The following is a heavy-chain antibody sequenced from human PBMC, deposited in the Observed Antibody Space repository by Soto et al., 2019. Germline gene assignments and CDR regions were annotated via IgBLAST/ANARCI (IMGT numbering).Heavy chain of an antibody. CDR2: IHNTGDT. CDR1: GVSISSNY. D-gene: IGHD3-3*01. Sequence: SETLSLTCLVSGVSISSNYWSWIRQPPGQGLEWIGYIHNTGDTNFNPSLKNRVIISVGTSKNQFSLRLSSVTAADTAVYYCARSYPNTIFGVVPSRGLDVWGQGTTVTVSS. CDR3: ARSYPNTIFGVVPSRGLDV. J-gene: IGHJ6*02. V-gene: IGHV4-59*01.